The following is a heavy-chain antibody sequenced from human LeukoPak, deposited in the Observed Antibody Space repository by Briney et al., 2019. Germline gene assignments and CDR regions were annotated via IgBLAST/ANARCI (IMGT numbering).Heavy chain of an antibody. J-gene: IGHJ4*02. Sequence: SETLSLTCAVYGDSFSGYYWSWIRQPPGKGLEWIAEINHRGTTHYNPSLKSRVNISADTSKNQFSLHLDSVTAADTAVYYCARSWAGMYYPFYYFDYWGQGTLVSVS. CDR3: ARSWAGMYYPFYYFDY. D-gene: IGHD1-26*01. CDR1: GDSFSGYY. V-gene: IGHV4-34*01. CDR2: INHRGTT.